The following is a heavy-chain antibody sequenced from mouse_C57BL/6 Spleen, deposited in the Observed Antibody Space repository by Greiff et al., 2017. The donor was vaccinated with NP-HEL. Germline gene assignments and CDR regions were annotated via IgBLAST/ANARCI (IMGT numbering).Heavy chain of an antibody. J-gene: IGHJ3*01. CDR2: IDPSDSYT. D-gene: IGHD1-1*01. V-gene: IGHV1-50*01. Sequence: QVQLQQPGAELVKPGASVKLSCKASGYTFTSYWMQWVKQRPGQGLEWIGEIDPSDSYTNYNQKFKGKATLTVDPSSSTAYMQLSSLTSEDSAVYYCARSGNYYGSSSAWFAYWGQGTLVTVSA. CDR1: GYTFTSYW. CDR3: ARSGNYYGSSSAWFAY.